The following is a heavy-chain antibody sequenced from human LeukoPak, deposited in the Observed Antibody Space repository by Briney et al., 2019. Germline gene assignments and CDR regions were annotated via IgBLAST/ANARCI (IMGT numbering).Heavy chain of an antibody. CDR1: GGSISSGDYY. J-gene: IGHJ5*02. D-gene: IGHD6-13*01. CDR3: GRVESEIAPSHPYNWFDP. Sequence: PSQTLSLTCTVSGGSISSGDYYWSWIRQPPGKGLEWIGYIYYSGSTYYNPSLKSRVTISVDTSKNQFSLKLSSVTAADTAVYYCGRVESEIAPSHPYNWFDPWGQGTLVTVSS. V-gene: IGHV4-30-4*01. CDR2: IYYSGST.